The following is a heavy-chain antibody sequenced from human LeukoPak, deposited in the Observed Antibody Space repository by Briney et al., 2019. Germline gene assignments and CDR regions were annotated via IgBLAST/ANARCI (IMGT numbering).Heavy chain of an antibody. CDR2: IAPSDPYT. CDR3: AREPIVVVVAATHWFDP. Sequence: GESLRISCKRSGYSFTSYWISWLRQLPGKALEWMGRIAPSDPYTNYNPSFQGHFTISADKSISTAYLQWSSLKASDTAMYYCAREPIVVVVAATHWFDPWGQGTLVTVSS. V-gene: IGHV5-10-1*01. J-gene: IGHJ5*02. D-gene: IGHD2-15*01. CDR1: GYSFTSYW.